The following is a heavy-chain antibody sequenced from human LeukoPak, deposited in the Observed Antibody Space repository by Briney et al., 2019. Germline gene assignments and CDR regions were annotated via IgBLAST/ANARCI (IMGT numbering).Heavy chain of an antibody. CDR2: INAGNGNT. V-gene: IGHV1-3*01. CDR3: AKDSNTYYYASGSRGPYYYYGMDV. J-gene: IGHJ6*02. Sequence: ASVKVSCKASGYTFTSYAMHWVRQAPGQRLEWMGWINAGNGNTKYSQKFQGRVTITRDTSASTAYMELSSLRAEDTALYYCAKDSNTYYYASGSRGPYYYYGMDVWGQGTTVTVSS. D-gene: IGHD3-10*01. CDR1: GYTFTSYA.